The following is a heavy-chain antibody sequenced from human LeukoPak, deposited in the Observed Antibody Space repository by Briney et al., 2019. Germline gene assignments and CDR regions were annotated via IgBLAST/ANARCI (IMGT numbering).Heavy chain of an antibody. CDR2: INTYNGNT. D-gene: IGHD2-15*01. CDR1: GYTFTTFG. CDR3: ARLGSDCGGGNCY. J-gene: IGHJ4*02. V-gene: IGHV1-18*01. Sequence: ASVKLSCKASGYTFTTFGITWVRQAPGQGLEWMGWINTYNGNTNYAQNLQGRVTMTTDTSTSTAYMELRSLTSDDTAVYYCARLGSDCGGGNCYWGQGTLVTVSS.